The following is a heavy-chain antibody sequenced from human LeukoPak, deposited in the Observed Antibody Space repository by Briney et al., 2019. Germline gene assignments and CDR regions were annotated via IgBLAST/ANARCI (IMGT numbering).Heavy chain of an antibody. V-gene: IGHV3-21*01. CDR1: GFDFSTYT. D-gene: IGHD6-19*01. CDR2: ISSSSSYI. CDR3: ARDPAQSYFDY. Sequence: GGSLRLSCAASGFDFSTYTMNWVRQAPGKGLEWVSSISSSSSYIYYADSVKGRFTISRDNAKNSMYLQMNSLRAEDTAVYYCARDPAQSYFDYWGQGTLVTVSS. J-gene: IGHJ4*02.